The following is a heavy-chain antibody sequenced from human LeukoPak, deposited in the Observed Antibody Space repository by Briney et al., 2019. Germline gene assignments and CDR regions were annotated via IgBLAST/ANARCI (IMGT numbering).Heavy chain of an antibody. CDR1: GGTFSSYA. D-gene: IGHD2-2*01. J-gene: IGHJ4*02. CDR3: ARSGVVVVPAALWDFDY. CDR2: IIPIFGTA. V-gene: IGHV1-69*13. Sequence: SVKVSCKASGGTFSSYAISWVRQAPGQGLEWMGGIIPIFGTANYAQKFQGRVTITADESTSTAYMELSGLRSEDTAVYYCARSGVVVVPAALWDFDYWGQGTLVTVSS.